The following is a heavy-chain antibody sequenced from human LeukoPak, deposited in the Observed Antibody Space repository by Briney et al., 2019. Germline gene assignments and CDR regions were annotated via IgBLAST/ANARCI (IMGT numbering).Heavy chain of an antibody. J-gene: IGHJ3*02. CDR2: ISSSSSHI. CDR1: GFTFSSNT. Sequence: KPGGSLRLSCAASGFTFSSNTMNWVRQAPGKGLEWVSSISSSSSHIYHADSVKGRFTISRDNAKKSLYLQMNSLRAEDTAVYYCARGSRDCANGVCYAFDIWGQGTVVTVSS. CDR3: ARGSRDCANGVCYAFDI. V-gene: IGHV3-21*01. D-gene: IGHD2-8*01.